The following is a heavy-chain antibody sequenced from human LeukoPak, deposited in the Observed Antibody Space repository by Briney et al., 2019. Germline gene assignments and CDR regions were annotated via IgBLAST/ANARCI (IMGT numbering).Heavy chain of an antibody. D-gene: IGHD6-25*01. Sequence: GGSLRLSCAASGFTFSNHVMNWVRQAPGKGLEWVSAISGSGSSTYYTDSVKGRFTISRDNSKNTLYLQMTSLRAEDTAVYYCAKVLQGSSAYFDYWGQGTLVTVSS. CDR2: ISGSGSST. CDR3: AKVLQGSSAYFDY. CDR1: GFTFSNHV. V-gene: IGHV3-23*01. J-gene: IGHJ4*02.